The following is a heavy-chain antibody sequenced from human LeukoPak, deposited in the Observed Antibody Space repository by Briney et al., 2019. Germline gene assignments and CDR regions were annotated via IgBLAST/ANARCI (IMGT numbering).Heavy chain of an antibody. CDR1: GFTFSSSA. Sequence: SGGSLRLSCAASGFTFSSSAMSWVRLAPGKGLEWVSGISGSDGSTYYADSVKGRFTISRDNSKNTLFLQMNSLRAEDTAVYYCARRAGAYSHPYDYWGQGTLVTVSS. V-gene: IGHV3-23*01. CDR2: ISGSDGST. D-gene: IGHD4/OR15-4a*01. J-gene: IGHJ4*02. CDR3: ARRAGAYSHPYDY.